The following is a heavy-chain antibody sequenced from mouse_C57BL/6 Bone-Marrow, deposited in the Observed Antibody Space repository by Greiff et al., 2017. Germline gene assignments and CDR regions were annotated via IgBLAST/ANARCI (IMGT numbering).Heavy chain of an antibody. CDR1: GYTFTGSW. V-gene: IGHV1-9*01. J-gene: IGHJ2*01. Sequence: VKLQESGAELMKPGASVKLSCKATGYTFTGSWIEWVKQRPGHGLEWIGEILPGSGGTNYNEKFKGKATFTADTSSNTAYMQLSSLTTEDSAISYCARLVVGDNWGQGPTLTVSS. CDR3: ARLVVGDN. CDR2: ILPGSGGT. D-gene: IGHD1-1*01.